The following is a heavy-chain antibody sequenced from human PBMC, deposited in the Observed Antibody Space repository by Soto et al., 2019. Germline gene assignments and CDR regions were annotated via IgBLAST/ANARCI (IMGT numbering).Heavy chain of an antibody. D-gene: IGHD6-19*01. V-gene: IGHV4-59*01. CDR1: GGSISSYY. CDR3: ARVKSTRRLFSSGWDYDAFDI. J-gene: IGHJ3*02. CDR2: IYYSGST. Sequence: SETLSLTCTVSGGSISSYYWSWIRQPPGKGRGWIGYIYYSGSTNYNPSLKSRVTISVDTSKNQFSLKLSSVTAADTAVYYCARVKSTRRLFSSGWDYDAFDIWGQGTMVTVSS.